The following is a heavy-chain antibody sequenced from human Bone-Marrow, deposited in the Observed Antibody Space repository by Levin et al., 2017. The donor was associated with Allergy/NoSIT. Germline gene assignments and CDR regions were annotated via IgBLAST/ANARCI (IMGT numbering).Heavy chain of an antibody. CDR3: GRDERKYCKCGTCSTTFDY. Sequence: GESLKISCAASGFTFSTYSMHWVRQAPGKGLEWVAIISSDGINKYYADSAKGRFTISRDDSKNTLYLQMNSLRPEDTAVYYCGRDERKYCKCGTCSTTFDYWGQGTLVTVSS. CDR2: ISSDGINK. V-gene: IGHV3-30*14. D-gene: IGHD2-15*01. J-gene: IGHJ4*02. CDR1: GFTFSTYS.